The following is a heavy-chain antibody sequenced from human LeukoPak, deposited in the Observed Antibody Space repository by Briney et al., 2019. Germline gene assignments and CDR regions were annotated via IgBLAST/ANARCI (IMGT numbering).Heavy chain of an antibody. Sequence: SEPLSLTCTVSGGSISSTNYYWGWIRQPPGKGLEWIGSIYYSGSTYYNPSLKSRVTISVDTSKNQFSLRLSSVTAADTAVYYCARRVDYYGSGSYYFDYWGQGTLVTVSS. CDR1: GGSISSTNYY. V-gene: IGHV4-39*01. D-gene: IGHD3-10*01. J-gene: IGHJ4*02. CDR2: IYYSGST. CDR3: ARRVDYYGSGSYYFDY.